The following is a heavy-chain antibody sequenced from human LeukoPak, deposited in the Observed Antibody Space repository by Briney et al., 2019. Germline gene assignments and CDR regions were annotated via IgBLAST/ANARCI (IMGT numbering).Heavy chain of an antibody. V-gene: IGHV1-46*01. D-gene: IGHD5-24*01. J-gene: IGHJ4*02. CDR1: GYTFTSYY. CDR2: INPSGGST. CDR3: ARGGEMATVPRLYYFDY. Sequence: GASVKVSCKASGYTFTSYYMHWVRQAPGQGLEWMGIINPSGGSTTYAQNFQGRVTMTRDTSTSTVYMELSSLRSEDTAVYYCARGGEMATVPRLYYFDYWGQGTLVTVSS.